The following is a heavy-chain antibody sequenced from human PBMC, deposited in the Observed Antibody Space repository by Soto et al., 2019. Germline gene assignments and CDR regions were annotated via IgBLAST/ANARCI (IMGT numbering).Heavy chain of an antibody. CDR3: ARALAAAHYYYYYDMDV. V-gene: IGHV1-46*01. D-gene: IGHD6-13*01. Sequence: ASLKVSCKASGYTFTSYYMHWVRQAPGQGLEWMGIINPSGGSTSYAQKFQGRVTMTRDTSTSTVYMELSSLRSEDTAVYYCARALAAAHYYYYYDMDVWGQGTTVTVSS. CDR1: GYTFTSYY. J-gene: IGHJ6*02. CDR2: INPSGGST.